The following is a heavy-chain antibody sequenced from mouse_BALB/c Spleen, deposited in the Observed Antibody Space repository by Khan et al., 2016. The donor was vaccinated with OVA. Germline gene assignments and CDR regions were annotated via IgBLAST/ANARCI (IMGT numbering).Heavy chain of an antibody. D-gene: IGHD2-12*01. V-gene: IGHV3-2*02. CDR3: ARSLYYSFGYALDC. J-gene: IGHJ4*01. CDR2: ISSTGGT. Sequence: EVQLVESGPGLVKPSQSLSLTCTVTGYSITSDYAWNWIRQFPGNKLEWMGYISSTGGTSYNPSLKSRISVTRDTSNNQFFLQLKSVTTEDTATYYCARSLYYSFGYALDCWGRGTSVTVSS. CDR1: GYSITSDYA.